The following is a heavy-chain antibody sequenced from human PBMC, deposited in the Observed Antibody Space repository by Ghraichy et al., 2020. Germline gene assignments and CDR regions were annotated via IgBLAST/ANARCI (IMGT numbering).Heavy chain of an antibody. Sequence: SETLSLTCTVSGGSISSSSYYWGWIRQPPGKGLEWIGSIYYSGSTYYNPSLKSRVTISVDTSKNQFSLKLSSVTAADTAVYYCARHPLRGYYYDSSGNYFDYWGQGTLVTVSS. D-gene: IGHD3-22*01. V-gene: IGHV4-39*01. J-gene: IGHJ4*02. CDR3: ARHPLRGYYYDSSGNYFDY. CDR1: GGSISSSSYY. CDR2: IYYSGST.